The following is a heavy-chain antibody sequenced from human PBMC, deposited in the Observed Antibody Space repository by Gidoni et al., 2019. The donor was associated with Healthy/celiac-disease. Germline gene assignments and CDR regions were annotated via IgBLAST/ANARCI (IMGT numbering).Heavy chain of an antibody. CDR3: ARGRLVVPAAYGYFQH. V-gene: IGHV4-34*01. CDR2: INHSGST. D-gene: IGHD2-2*01. CDR1: GGSFRGYY. Sequence: QVQLQQWGAGLLKPSETLSLTCAVYGGSFRGYYWSWIRQPPGKGLEWIGEINHSGSTNYNPSLKSRVTISVDTSKNQFSLKLSSVTAADTAVYYCARGRLVVPAAYGYFQHWGQGTLVTVSS. J-gene: IGHJ1*01.